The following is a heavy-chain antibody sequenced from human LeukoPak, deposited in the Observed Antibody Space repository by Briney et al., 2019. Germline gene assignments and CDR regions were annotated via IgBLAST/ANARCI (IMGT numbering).Heavy chain of an antibody. CDR3: ARNYGGAFDI. V-gene: IGHV4-30-2*05. CDR2: IYHSGST. J-gene: IGHJ3*02. Sequence: SQTLSLTCTVSGGSISSGGYYWSWIRQPPGKGLGWIGYIYHSGSTNYNPSLKSRVTISVDTSKTQFSLKLSSVTAADTAVYYCARNYGGAFDIWGQGTMVTVSS. D-gene: IGHD1-7*01. CDR1: GGSISSGGYY.